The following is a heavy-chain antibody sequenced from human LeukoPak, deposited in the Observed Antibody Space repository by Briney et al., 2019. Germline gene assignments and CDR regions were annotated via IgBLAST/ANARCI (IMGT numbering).Heavy chain of an antibody. CDR1: GYTFTGYY. V-gene: IGHV1-2*02. CDR3: ARTDSYAWNDY. CDR2: INPNSGGT. D-gene: IGHD5-18*01. Sequence: ASVKVSCKASGYTFTGYYMHWVRQAPGQGLEWMGWINPNSGGTNYAQKFQGRVTMTRDTSISTAYMELSRLRSDDTDLYYCARTDSYAWNDYWGQGTLVIVSS. J-gene: IGHJ4*02.